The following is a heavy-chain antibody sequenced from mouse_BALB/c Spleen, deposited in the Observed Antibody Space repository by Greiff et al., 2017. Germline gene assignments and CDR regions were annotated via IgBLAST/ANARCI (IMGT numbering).Heavy chain of an antibody. CDR2: INPDSSTI. Sequence: EVKLLESGGGLVQPGGSLKLSCAASGFDFSRYWMSWVRQSPGKGLEWIGEINPDSSTINYTPSLKDKFIISRDNAKNTLYLQMSKVRSEDTALYYYSRPVYDDYEGGLAYWGQGTLVTVAA. D-gene: IGHD2-4*01. CDR3: SRPVYDDYEGGLAY. CDR1: GFDFSRYW. J-gene: IGHJ3*01. V-gene: IGHV4-1*02.